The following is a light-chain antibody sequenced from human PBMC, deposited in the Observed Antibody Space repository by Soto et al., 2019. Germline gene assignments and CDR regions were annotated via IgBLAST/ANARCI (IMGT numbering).Light chain of an antibody. J-gene: IGLJ2*01. CDR1: SSNIGAGYD. Sequence: QSVLTQPPSVSGAPGQRGPIPCTGGSSNIGAGYDVHWYQQLPGRAPKLLIYGNTNRPSGVPDRFSGSKSGTSASLAITGLQAEDEADYYCLSFDSSLSVVFGGGTKVTVL. CDR2: GNT. CDR3: LSFDSSLSVV. V-gene: IGLV1-40*01.